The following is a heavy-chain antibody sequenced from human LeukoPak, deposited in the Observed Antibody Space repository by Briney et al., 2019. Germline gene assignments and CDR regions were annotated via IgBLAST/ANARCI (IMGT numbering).Heavy chain of an antibody. CDR2: IYYRGST. CDR1: GGSISSSNYY. V-gene: IGHV4-39*01. Sequence: SETLSLTCTVSGGSISSSNYYWGWIRQPPGKGLEWIGSIYYRGSTYYNPSLKSRVTISVDTSENQFSLKVTSVTAADTAVYYSARTYHYDSSGYFLPPYSDYWGQGTLVTVSS. J-gene: IGHJ4*02. D-gene: IGHD3-22*01. CDR3: ARTYHYDSSGYFLPPYSDY.